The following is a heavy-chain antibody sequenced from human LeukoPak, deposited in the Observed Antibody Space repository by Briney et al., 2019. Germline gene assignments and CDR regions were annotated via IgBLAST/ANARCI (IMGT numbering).Heavy chain of an antibody. D-gene: IGHD3-22*01. CDR2: ITSRSTYI. CDR1: GFTFSIYS. Sequence: PGGSLRLSCAASGFTFSIYSMNWVRQAPGKGLEWVSSITSRSTYIYYAGSVKGRFTVSRDNAKNSLYLQMNSLRAEDTAMYYCARDLMTFSEDSSGYGVWGQGTLVTVSS. V-gene: IGHV3-21*01. J-gene: IGHJ4*02. CDR3: ARDLMTFSEDSSGYGV.